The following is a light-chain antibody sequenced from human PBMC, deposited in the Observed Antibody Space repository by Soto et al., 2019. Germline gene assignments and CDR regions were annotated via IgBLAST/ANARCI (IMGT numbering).Light chain of an antibody. V-gene: IGKV1-5*01. CDR2: DAS. Sequence: DIQMTQSPSTLSASVGDRITITCRASQSISRWLAWHQQKPGKAPKLLIYDASSLESGVPSRLSGSGSGTEFNLTISSLQPEDSATYYCLQHHSFPRTFGQGTKVDIK. CDR3: LQHHSFPRT. J-gene: IGKJ1*01. CDR1: QSISRW.